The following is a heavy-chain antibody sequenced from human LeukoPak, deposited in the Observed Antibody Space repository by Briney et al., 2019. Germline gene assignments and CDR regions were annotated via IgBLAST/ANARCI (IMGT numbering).Heavy chain of an antibody. V-gene: IGHV3-48*02. CDR3: ARGTSWGYDPNGFDM. CDR1: GFIFGNYA. J-gene: IGHJ3*02. CDR2: ISSSSSTI. D-gene: IGHD5-12*01. Sequence: GGSLRLSCAASGFIFGNYAMNWVRQAPGKGLDWLSYISSSSSTIYYADSVKGRFTISRDNAKNSLYLQMNSLRDEDTAVYYCARGTSWGYDPNGFDMGGQGTMVSVSS.